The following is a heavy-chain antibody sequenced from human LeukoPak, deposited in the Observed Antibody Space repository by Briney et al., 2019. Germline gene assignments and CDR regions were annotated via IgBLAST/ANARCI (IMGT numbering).Heavy chain of an antibody. D-gene: IGHD5-18*01. CDR3: ANDWGYSYGFFDY. CDR2: IWYDGSNK. V-gene: IGHV3-30*02. CDR1: GFTFNSYG. J-gene: IGHJ4*02. Sequence: GGSLRLSCAASGFTFNSYGMHWVRQATGKGLEWVAFIWYDGSNKYYADSVKGRFNISRETYKNTLYLQMNSLRAEDTAVYFCANDWGYSYGFFDYGGQGTLVTVS.